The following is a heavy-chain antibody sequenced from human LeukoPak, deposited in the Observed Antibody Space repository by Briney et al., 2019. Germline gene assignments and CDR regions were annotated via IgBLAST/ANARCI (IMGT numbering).Heavy chain of an antibody. CDR1: GYTFTSYD. CDR2: MNPNSGNT. D-gene: IGHD3-22*01. CDR3: ARGRGYYYDSSGYYYNNWFDS. V-gene: IGHV1-8*03. J-gene: IGHJ5*01. Sequence: GASVKVSCEASGYTFTSYDINWVRQATGQGLEWMGWMNPNSGNTGYAQKFQGRVTITKNTSISTAYMELSSLSSEDTAVYYCARGRGYYYDSSGYYYNNWFDSWGQGTLVTVSS.